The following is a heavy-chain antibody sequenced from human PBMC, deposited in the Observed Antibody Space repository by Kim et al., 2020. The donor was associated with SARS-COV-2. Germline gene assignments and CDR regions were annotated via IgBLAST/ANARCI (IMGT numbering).Heavy chain of an antibody. CDR2: INPKSGDT. CDR1: GYTFSGYY. D-gene: IGHD1-7*01. J-gene: IGHJ6*01. CDR3: ARDQGVDWNYGYNYHYYG. Sequence: ASVKVSCKASGYTFSGYYMHWVRQAPGQGLEWMGWINPKSGDTNYAQKFQGRVTLTRDTPISTAYMDLSRLRSDDTAVYYCARDQGVDWNYGYNYHYYG. V-gene: IGHV1-2*02.